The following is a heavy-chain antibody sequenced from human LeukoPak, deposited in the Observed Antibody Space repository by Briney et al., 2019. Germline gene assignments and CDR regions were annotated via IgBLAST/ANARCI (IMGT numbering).Heavy chain of an antibody. V-gene: IGHV4-39*07. Sequence: SSETLSLTCTVSGGSISSSRYYYGWIRQPPGKGLEWIGCVNYGGTTWFNPSLKSRVTISVDTSKNHFSLKLSSVTAADTAVYYCARRSEDYGDYVWGQGTLVTVSS. J-gene: IGHJ4*02. CDR3: ARRSEDYGDYV. CDR2: VNYGGTT. D-gene: IGHD4-17*01. CDR1: GGSISSSRYY.